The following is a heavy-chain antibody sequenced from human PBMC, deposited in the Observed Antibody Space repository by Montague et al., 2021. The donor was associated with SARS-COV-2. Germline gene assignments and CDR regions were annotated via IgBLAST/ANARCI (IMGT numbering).Heavy chain of an antibody. CDR3: ASSYYYGSGTYVYNYYMDV. D-gene: IGHD3-10*01. CDR1: GGSVSSSPYY. CDR2: ISYSGRT. V-gene: IGHV4-39*01. Sequence: SETLSLTCTVSGGSVSSSPYYWGWHRQPPGRGLEWVGSISYSGRTYFSPSLKSRLTISVDSSENQFSLRLSSVTAADTAVYYCASSYYYGSGTYVYNYYMDVWGKGTTVTVSS. J-gene: IGHJ6*03.